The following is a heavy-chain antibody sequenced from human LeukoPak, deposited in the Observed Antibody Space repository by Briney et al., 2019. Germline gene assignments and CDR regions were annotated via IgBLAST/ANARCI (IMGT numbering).Heavy chain of an antibody. D-gene: IGHD3-22*01. Sequence: GGSLRLSCAASGFTFSRYWMSWVRQAPGKGLEWVANIKQDGNEKYYVDSVKGRFTISRDNAKNSLYLQMNSLRAEDTAVYYCARAWGLSGYYLYYFDYWGQGTLVTVSS. V-gene: IGHV3-7*04. CDR3: ARAWGLSGYYLYYFDY. CDR1: GFTFSRYW. CDR2: IKQDGNEK. J-gene: IGHJ4*02.